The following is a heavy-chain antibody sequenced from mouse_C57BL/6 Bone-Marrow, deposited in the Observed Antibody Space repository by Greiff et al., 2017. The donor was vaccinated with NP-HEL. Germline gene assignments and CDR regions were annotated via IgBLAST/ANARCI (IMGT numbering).Heavy chain of an antibody. CDR2: IDPSDSYT. D-gene: IGHD1-1*02. J-gene: IGHJ3*01. V-gene: IGHV1-69*01. CDR1: GYTFTSYW. CDR3: AREWYLWDPWFAY. Sequence: QVQLQQPGAELVMPGASVKLSCKASGYTFTSYWMHWVKQRPGQGLEWIGEIDPSDSYTKYNQKFKGKSTLTVDKSSSSAYMQLSSLQSEDSAVYYCAREWYLWDPWFAYWGQGTLVTVSA.